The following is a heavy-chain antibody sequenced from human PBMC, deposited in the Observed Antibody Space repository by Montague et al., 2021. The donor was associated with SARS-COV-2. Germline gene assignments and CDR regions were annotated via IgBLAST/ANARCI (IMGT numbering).Heavy chain of an antibody. CDR3: ARDLSGRFDL. CDR1: GFTFSYYG. V-gene: IGHV3-30*03. J-gene: IGHJ5*02. CDR2: FPADGRNI. Sequence: SLRLSYSASGFTFSYYGMFWVRQAPGKGPEWVAIFPADGRNIYYADSVKGRFTVSRDNSRDTLYLQMNSLRVEDTAMYYCARDLSGRFDLWGQGTLVTVSS.